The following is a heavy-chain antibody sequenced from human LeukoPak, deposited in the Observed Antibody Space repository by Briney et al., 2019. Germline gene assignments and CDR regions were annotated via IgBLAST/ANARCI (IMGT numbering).Heavy chain of an antibody. CDR2: IYPGDSDT. Sequence: GESLKISCKGSGYSFTSYWIGWVRQMPGKGLEWMGIIYPGDSDTRYSPSFQGQVTISADKSISTAYLQWSSLKASDTAMYYCARLYYGSGSLYYFDYWGQGTQVTVSS. CDR3: ARLYYGSGSLYYFDY. V-gene: IGHV5-51*01. D-gene: IGHD3-10*01. CDR1: GYSFTSYW. J-gene: IGHJ4*02.